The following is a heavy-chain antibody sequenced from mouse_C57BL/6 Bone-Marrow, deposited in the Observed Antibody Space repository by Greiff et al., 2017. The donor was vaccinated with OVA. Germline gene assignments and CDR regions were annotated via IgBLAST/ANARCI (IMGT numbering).Heavy chain of an antibody. D-gene: IGHD1-1*01. CDR3: ARHEEFVLGTTVVEWYFDV. Sequence: QVQLQQSGAELVKPGASVKLSCKASGYTFTEYTIHWVKQRSGQGLEWIGWFYPGSGSIKYNEKFKDKGPLTADKSSSTAYMELSRLTSEDSAVYFCARHEEFVLGTTVVEWYFDVWGTGTTVTVSS. CDR1: GYTFTEYT. CDR2: FYPGSGSI. V-gene: IGHV1-62-2*01. J-gene: IGHJ1*03.